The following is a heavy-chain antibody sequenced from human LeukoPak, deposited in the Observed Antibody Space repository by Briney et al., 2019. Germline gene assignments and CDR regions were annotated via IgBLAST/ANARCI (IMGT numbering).Heavy chain of an antibody. Sequence: GGSLRLSCAASGFTFSDYYMSWIRQAPGKGLEWVSYISSSSSYTNYADSVKGRFTISRDNAKNSLYLQMNSLRAEDTAVCYCARFMVRDKLDYWGQGTLVTVSS. J-gene: IGHJ4*02. CDR2: ISSSSSYT. D-gene: IGHD3-10*01. V-gene: IGHV3-11*06. CDR1: GFTFSDYY. CDR3: ARFMVRDKLDY.